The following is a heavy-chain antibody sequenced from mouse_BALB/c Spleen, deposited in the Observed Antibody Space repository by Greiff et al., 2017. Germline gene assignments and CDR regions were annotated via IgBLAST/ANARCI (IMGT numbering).Heavy chain of an antibody. D-gene: IGHD1-1*01. CDR2: IDPENGNT. V-gene: IGHV14-1*02. CDR1: GFNIKDYY. Sequence: EVQLQQSGAELVRPGALVKLSCKASGFNIKDYYMHWVKQRPEQGLEWIGWIDPENGNTIYDPKFQGKASITADTSSNTAYLQLSSLTSEDTAVYYCAAYYYYVSYWYFDVWGAGTTVTVSS. CDR3: AAYYYYVSYWYFDV. J-gene: IGHJ1*01.